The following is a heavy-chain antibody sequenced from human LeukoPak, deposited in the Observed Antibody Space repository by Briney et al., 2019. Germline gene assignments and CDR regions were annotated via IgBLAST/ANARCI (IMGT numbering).Heavy chain of an antibody. CDR3: ARHVEITVAGPIEY. Sequence: SETLSLSCTVSGASISNSRDYWGWIRQPPGKGLEWIGSIFFSGSTYYNPSLRSRAAISVDSSKNQFSLKLSSVTAADTAFYYCARHVEITVAGPIEYWGQGTLVPVSS. V-gene: IGHV4-39*01. J-gene: IGHJ4*02. CDR1: GASISNSRDY. CDR2: IFFSGST. D-gene: IGHD6-19*01.